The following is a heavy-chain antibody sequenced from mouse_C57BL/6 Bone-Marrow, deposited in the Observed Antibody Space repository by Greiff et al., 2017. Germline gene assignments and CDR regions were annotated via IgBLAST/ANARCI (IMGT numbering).Heavy chain of an antibody. V-gene: IGHV2-2*01. J-gene: IGHJ4*01. Sequence: QVQLKESGPGLVQPSQSLSITCTVSGFSLTSYGVHWVRQSPGKGLEWLGVIWSGGSTDYNAAFISRLSISKDNSKSQVFYKMNSLQADDTAIYYCAKRGSSFPYYYAMDYWGQGTSVTVSS. CDR1: GFSLTSYG. CDR2: IWSGGST. CDR3: AKRGSSFPYYYAMDY. D-gene: IGHD1-1*01.